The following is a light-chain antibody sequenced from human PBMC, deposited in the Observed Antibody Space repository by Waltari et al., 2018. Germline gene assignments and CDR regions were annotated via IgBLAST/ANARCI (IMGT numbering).Light chain of an antibody. J-gene: IGLJ3*02. V-gene: IGLV1-44*01. CDR1: RSNIGSNS. CDR3: ASWDASLNGWV. Sequence: QSVLTQPPSASGTPGQRVTISCSGGRSNIGSNSVNWFQQLPGTAPRLFIFFTDQRPSGVPGRFSGSKSSTSASLAISGLQSGDEADYYCASWDASLNGWVFGGGTKLTVL. CDR2: FTD.